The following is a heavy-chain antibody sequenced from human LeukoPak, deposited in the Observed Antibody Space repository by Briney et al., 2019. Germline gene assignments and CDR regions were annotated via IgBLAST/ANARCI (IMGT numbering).Heavy chain of an antibody. Sequence: PPETLSLTCAVYGGSFSGYYWSWIRQPPGKGLEWIGEINPSGSTNYNPSLKSRVTISVDTSKNQFSLKLSSVTAADTAVYYCARGGGYYYMDVWDKGTTVTVSS. CDR3: ARGGGYYYMDV. J-gene: IGHJ6*03. CDR2: INPSGST. D-gene: IGHD3-16*01. V-gene: IGHV4-34*01. CDR1: GGSFSGYY.